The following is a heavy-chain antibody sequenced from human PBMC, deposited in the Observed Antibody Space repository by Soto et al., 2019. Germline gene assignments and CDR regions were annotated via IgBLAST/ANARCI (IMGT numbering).Heavy chain of an antibody. CDR2: INSDGSST. Sequence: GSLRLSCAASGFTFSSYWMHWVRQAPGKGLVWVSRINSDGSSTSYADSVKGRFTISRDNAKNTLYLQMNSLRAEDTAVYYCARATYYYDSSGYPPVGFDPWGQGTLVTVSS. D-gene: IGHD3-22*01. CDR3: ARATYYYDSSGYPPVGFDP. CDR1: GFTFSSYW. V-gene: IGHV3-74*01. J-gene: IGHJ5*02.